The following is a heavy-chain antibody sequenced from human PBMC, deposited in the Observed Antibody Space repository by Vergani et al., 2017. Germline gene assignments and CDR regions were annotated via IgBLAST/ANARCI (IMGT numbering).Heavy chain of an antibody. CDR3: ARAFDYYYYYMDV. CDR1: GGSISSYY. D-gene: IGHD3-3*01. J-gene: IGHJ6*03. Sequence: QVQLQESGPGLVKPSETLSLTCTVSGGSISSYYWSWIRQPPGKGLEWIGYIYYSGSTYYNPSLKSRVTISVDTSKNQFSLKLSSVTAADTAVYYCARAFDYYYYYMDVWGKGTTVTVSS. V-gene: IGHV4-59*12. CDR2: IYYSGST.